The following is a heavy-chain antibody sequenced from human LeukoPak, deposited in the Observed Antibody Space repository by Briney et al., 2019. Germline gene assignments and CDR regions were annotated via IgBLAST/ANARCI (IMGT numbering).Heavy chain of an antibody. D-gene: IGHD3-22*01. V-gene: IGHV3-48*03. CDR3: ASSLYDTDY. CDR2: ISSSGSTI. CDR1: GFTFSSYE. Sequence: PGGSLRLSCAASGFTFSSYEMNWVRQAPGKGLEWVSYISSSGSTIYYADSVKGRFTISRDNAKNSLYLQMNSLRAEDTAVYYCASSLYDTDYWGQGTLVTVSS. J-gene: IGHJ4*02.